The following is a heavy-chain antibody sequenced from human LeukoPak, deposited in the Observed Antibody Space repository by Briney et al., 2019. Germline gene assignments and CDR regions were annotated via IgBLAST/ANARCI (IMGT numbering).Heavy chain of an antibody. CDR2: FIPICGTT. V-gene: IGHV1-69*05. CDR3: ARASISCGGDCNQADY. Sequence: GASLKVSCKGSVGTFTSYAISWGRHGPGQGREWGWGFIPICGTTNYAQKFQGRVTMTTDASTSTAYMELSSLRSEDTAVYYCARASISCGGDCNQADYWGQGTMVTVSS. J-gene: IGHJ4*01. CDR1: VGTFTSYA. D-gene: IGHD2-21*01.